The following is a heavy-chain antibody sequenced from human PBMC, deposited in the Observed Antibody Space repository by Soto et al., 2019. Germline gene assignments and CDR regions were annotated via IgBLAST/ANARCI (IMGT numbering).Heavy chain of an antibody. V-gene: IGHV3-13*01. CDR2: IGTAGDT. D-gene: IGHD3-9*01. J-gene: IGHJ6*02. CDR1: GFTFSSYD. CDR3: ERASPADYSYYYGMYA. Sequence: PGGSRRLSCAASGFTFSSYDIHWVRQATGKGLEWVSAIGTAGDTYYPGSVKGRFTISRENAKNSLYLQMKSLRAEDTAVYYCERASPADYSYYYGMYAWGQEATVTVS.